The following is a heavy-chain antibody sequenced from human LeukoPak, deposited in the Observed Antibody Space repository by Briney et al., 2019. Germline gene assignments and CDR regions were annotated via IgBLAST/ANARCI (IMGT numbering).Heavy chain of an antibody. Sequence: GGSLRLSCAASGFTFSSYSMNWVRLAPGKGLEWVSSISSSSSYIYYADSVKGRFTISRDNAKNSLYLQMNSLRAEDTALYYCAKDIAYGGNSGNFDYWGQGTLVTVSS. D-gene: IGHD4-23*01. CDR3: AKDIAYGGNSGNFDY. V-gene: IGHV3-21*04. CDR1: GFTFSSYS. J-gene: IGHJ4*02. CDR2: ISSSSSYI.